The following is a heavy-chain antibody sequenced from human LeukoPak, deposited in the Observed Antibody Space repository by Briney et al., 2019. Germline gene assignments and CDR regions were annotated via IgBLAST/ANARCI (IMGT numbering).Heavy chain of an antibody. Sequence: SETLSLTCTVSGGSISSNSYYWGWLRQPPGKGLEWIGSIYYSGSAYFNPSLKSRGSMSRDRTKNQFSLKLTSVSAADTAVYYCAREVTADWYFDFWGRGSLVIVSS. CDR1: GGSISSNSYY. D-gene: IGHD2-21*02. J-gene: IGHJ2*01. CDR3: AREVTADWYFDF. V-gene: IGHV4-39*07. CDR2: IYYSGSA.